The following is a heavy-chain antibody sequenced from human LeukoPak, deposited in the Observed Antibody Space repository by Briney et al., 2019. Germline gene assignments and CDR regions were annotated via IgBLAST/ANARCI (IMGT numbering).Heavy chain of an antibody. Sequence: SETLSLTCTVSGGSISSYYWSWIRQPPGKGLEWIGYIYYSGSTNYNPSLKSRVTISVDTSKTQFSLKLSSVTAADTAVYYCARDSRYSSGWYGFDPWGQGTLVTVSS. CDR2: IYYSGST. CDR1: GGSISSYY. CDR3: ARDSRYSSGWYGFDP. D-gene: IGHD6-19*01. J-gene: IGHJ5*02. V-gene: IGHV4-59*01.